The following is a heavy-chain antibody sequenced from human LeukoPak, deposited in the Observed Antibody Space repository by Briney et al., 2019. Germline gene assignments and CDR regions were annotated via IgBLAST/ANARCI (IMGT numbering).Heavy chain of an antibody. CDR3: ASLLLRYFDWLLIGTDGAFDI. Sequence: SETLSLTCAVYGGSFSGYYWSWIRQPPGKGLEWIGEINHSGSTNYNPSLKSRVTISVDTSKNQFSLKLSSVTAADTAVYYCASLLLRYFDWLLIGTDGAFDIWGQGTMVTVSS. V-gene: IGHV4-34*01. CDR1: GGSFSGYY. CDR2: INHSGST. D-gene: IGHD3-9*01. J-gene: IGHJ3*02.